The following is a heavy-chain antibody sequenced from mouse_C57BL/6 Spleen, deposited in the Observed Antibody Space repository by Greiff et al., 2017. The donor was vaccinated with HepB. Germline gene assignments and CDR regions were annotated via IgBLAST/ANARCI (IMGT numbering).Heavy chain of an antibody. V-gene: IGHV1-15*01. Sequence: QVHVKQSGAELVRPGASVTLSCKASGYTFTDYEMHWVKQTPVHGLEWIGAIDPETGGTAYNQKFKGKAILTADKSSSTAYMELRGLTSEDSAVYYCTRSNYGPWFAYWGQGTLVTVSA. CDR1: GYTFTDYE. D-gene: IGHD1-1*02. CDR2: IDPETGGT. CDR3: TRSNYGPWFAY. J-gene: IGHJ3*01.